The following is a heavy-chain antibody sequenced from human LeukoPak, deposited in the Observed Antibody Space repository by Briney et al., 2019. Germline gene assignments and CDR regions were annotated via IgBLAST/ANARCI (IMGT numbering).Heavy chain of an antibody. CDR2: MNPNSGNT. V-gene: IGHV1-8*01. D-gene: IGHD5-12*01. Sequence: ASVKVSCKASGYTFTSYDINWVRQATGQGLEWMGWMNPNSGNTGYAQKFQGRVTMTTDTSTSTAYMELRSLRSDDTAVYYCARDDYIVWGQGTLVTVSS. J-gene: IGHJ4*02. CDR1: GYTFTSYD. CDR3: ARDDYIV.